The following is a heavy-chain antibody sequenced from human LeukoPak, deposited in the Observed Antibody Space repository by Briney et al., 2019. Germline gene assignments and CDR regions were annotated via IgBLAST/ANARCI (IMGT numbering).Heavy chain of an antibody. D-gene: IGHD2-2*02. CDR1: GGSIHAFY. CDR2: VRDNGEN. J-gene: IGHJ3*01. CDR3: VRHPADTAAFDV. Sequence: PSETLSLTCTLSGGSIHAFYWSWIRQPPGKGLEWIAYVRDNGENNNNPSLRSRVPISLNTPTNQTSWRLDFGPVADPPIYFFVRHPADTAAFDVWGQGTMVTVSS. V-gene: IGHV4-59*08.